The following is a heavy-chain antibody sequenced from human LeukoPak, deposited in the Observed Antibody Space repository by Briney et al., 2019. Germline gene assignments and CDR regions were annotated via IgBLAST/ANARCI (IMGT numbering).Heavy chain of an antibody. Sequence: ASVKVSCKVSGYTLTELSMHWVRQAPGKGLEWMGGFDPEDGETIYAQKFQGRVTMTEDTPTDTAYMELSSLRSEDTVVYYCATSPEAVAGTFDYWGQGTLVTVSS. J-gene: IGHJ4*02. V-gene: IGHV1-24*01. CDR2: FDPEDGET. D-gene: IGHD6-19*01. CDR1: GYTLTELS. CDR3: ATSPEAVAGTFDY.